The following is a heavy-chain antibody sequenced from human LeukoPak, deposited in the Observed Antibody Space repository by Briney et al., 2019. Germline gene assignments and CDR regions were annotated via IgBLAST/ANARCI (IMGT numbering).Heavy chain of an antibody. V-gene: IGHV7-4-1*02. J-gene: IGHJ4*02. CDR3: ARGASLLWFGEFNY. D-gene: IGHD3-10*01. CDR1: GYTFSTYA. CDR2: INTNTGNP. Sequence: ASVKVSCKASGYTFSTYAMNWVRQAPGQGLEWMGWINTNTGNPTYAQGVTVRVVFSLDTSVSTAYLQISSLKAEDTAVYYCARGASLLWFGEFNYWGQGTLVTVSS.